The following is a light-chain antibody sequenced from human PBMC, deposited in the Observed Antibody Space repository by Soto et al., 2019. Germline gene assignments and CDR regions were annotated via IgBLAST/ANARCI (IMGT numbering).Light chain of an antibody. CDR2: DVS. CDR1: SSDVGGYNY. V-gene: IGLV2-14*01. Sequence: QSALTQPASVSGSPGQSITISCTGTSSDVGGYNYVSWYQQHPGKAPKLMIYDVSNRPSGVSNRFSGSKSGNTASLTISGLQAEDEADYYCSSYTSSSPHRRFGGGTKLTVL. J-gene: IGLJ3*02. CDR3: SSYTSSSPHRR.